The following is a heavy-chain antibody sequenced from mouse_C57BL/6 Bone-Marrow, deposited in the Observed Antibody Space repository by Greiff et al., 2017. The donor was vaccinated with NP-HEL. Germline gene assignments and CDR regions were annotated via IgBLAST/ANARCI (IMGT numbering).Heavy chain of an antibody. CDR3: ARSGWLLRYFDV. Sequence: EVQLQQSVAELVRPGAAGMLSCAASGFNIKNTYMHWVKQRPEQGLEWIGRIDPANGKPKYAPKFQGKATITADTSSNTAYLQLSSLTSEDTAIYYCARSGWLLRYFDVWGTGTTVTVSS. CDR1: GFNIKNTY. CDR2: IDPANGKP. D-gene: IGHD2-3*01. J-gene: IGHJ1*03. V-gene: IGHV14-3*01.